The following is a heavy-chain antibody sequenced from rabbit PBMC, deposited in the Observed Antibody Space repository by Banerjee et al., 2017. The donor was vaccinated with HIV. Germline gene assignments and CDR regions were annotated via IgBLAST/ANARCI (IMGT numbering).Heavy chain of an antibody. CDR3: ARGSGYDYWASYFNL. V-gene: IGHV1S45*01. CDR2: IDGGRLST. D-gene: IGHD6-1*01. Sequence: QEQLVESGGDLVKPGASLTLTCTASGFTISNNYWIYWVRQAPGKGLEWIACIDGGRLSTDYASWVNGRFTISKTASTTVTLEMTSLTAADTATYFCARGSGYDYWASYFNLWGPGTLVTVS. J-gene: IGHJ4*01. CDR1: GFTISNNYW.